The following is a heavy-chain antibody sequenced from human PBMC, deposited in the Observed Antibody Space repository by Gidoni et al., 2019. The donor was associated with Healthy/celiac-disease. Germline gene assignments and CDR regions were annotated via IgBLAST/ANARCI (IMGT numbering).Heavy chain of an antibody. Sequence: QVTLKESGPVLVKPTETLTLTCTLSGFSLSNARMGVSWLRQPPGKALEWLAHIFSNDEKSYSTSLQSRLTISKDTSKSQVVLTMTNMDPVDTATYYCARMTGLGYYYGMDVWGQGTTVTVSS. CDR1: GFSLSNARMG. V-gene: IGHV2-26*01. CDR3: ARMTGLGYYYGMDV. CDR2: IFSNDEK. J-gene: IGHJ6*02.